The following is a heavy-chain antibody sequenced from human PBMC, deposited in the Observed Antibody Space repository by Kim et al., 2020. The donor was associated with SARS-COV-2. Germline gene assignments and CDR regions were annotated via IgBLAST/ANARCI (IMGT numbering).Heavy chain of an antibody. CDR1: GFTFSSYW. D-gene: IGHD5-18*01. V-gene: IGHV3-7*03. Sequence: GGSLRLSCAASGFTFSSYWMSWVRQAPGKGLQWVANIKQDGSERYYVDSVRGRFTISRDNAKNSLYLQVNSLRADDTAVYYCARLYAGFGYSFYYYGLDV. CDR2: IKQDGSER. CDR3: ARLYAGFGYSFYYYGLDV. J-gene: IGHJ6*01.